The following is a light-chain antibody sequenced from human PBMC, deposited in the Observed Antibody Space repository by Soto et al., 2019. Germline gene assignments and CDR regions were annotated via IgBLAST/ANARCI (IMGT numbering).Light chain of an antibody. CDR1: QDIRNF. CDR2: DAS. Sequence: DIQMTQSPSSLSASVGDRVTITCQAIQDIRNFLSWYQQKPGTAPKLLIYDASTLETGVPARFSGSGSGTHFTLTIRNLQPEDRETYYCPWYDNCHLTVGFGTKVE. J-gene: IGKJ4*01. CDR3: PWYDNCHLT. V-gene: IGKV1-33*01.